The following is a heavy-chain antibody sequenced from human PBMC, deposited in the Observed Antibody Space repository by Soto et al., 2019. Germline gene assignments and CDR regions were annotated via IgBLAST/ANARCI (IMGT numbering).Heavy chain of an antibody. CDR1: GFTFDDYA. CDR2: ISWNSGSI. Sequence: EVQLVESGGGLVQPGRSLRLSCAASGFTFDDYAMHWVRQAPGKGLEWVSGISWNSGSIGYADSVKGRFTISRDNAKNSLYLQMNSLRAEDTALYYCAKAAPHYYGMDVWGQGTTVTVSS. CDR3: AKAAPHYYGMDV. V-gene: IGHV3-9*01. J-gene: IGHJ6*02.